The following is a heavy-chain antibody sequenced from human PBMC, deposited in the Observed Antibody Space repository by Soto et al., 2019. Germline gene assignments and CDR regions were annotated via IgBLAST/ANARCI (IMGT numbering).Heavy chain of an antibody. V-gene: IGHV3-74*01. CDR3: TRGVFFDY. J-gene: IGHJ4*02. CDR2: IDRDGSST. CDR1: GFTFSNYW. D-gene: IGHD2-8*01. Sequence: GGSLRLSCAASGFTFSNYWMHWVRQAPGKGLVWVSRIDRDGSSTNYADSVKGRFTISRDNAKNTLSLHMNSLRPEGTAVYYSTRGVFFDYWGQGTLVTVSS.